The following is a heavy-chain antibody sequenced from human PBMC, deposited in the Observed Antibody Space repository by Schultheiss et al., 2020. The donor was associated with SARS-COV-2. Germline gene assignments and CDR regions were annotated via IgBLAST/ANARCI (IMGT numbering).Heavy chain of an antibody. V-gene: IGHV3-49*03. CDR3: TREETARTFDY. D-gene: IGHD6-6*01. CDR1: GFTFGDYA. J-gene: IGHJ4*02. Sequence: GESLKISCTASGFTFGDYAMSWFRQAPGKGLEWVGFIRSKAYGGTTEYAASVKGRFTISRDDSKSIAYLQMNSLKTEDTAVYYCTREETARTFDYWGQGTLVTVSS. CDR2: IRSKAYGGTT.